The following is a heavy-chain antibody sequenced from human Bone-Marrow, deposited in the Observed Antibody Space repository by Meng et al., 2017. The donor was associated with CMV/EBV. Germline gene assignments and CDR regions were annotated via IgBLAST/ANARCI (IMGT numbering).Heavy chain of an antibody. D-gene: IGHD7-27*01. V-gene: IGHV3-66*01. J-gene: IGHJ4*02. CDR3: AKDRGWGSYYFDY. Sequence: GESLKISCVASGFSVNSNYMSWVRQAPGKGLEWVSVIYRGGSTYYADSVKGRFTVSRDNSKNTLYLQMNSLRAEDTAVYYCAKDRGWGSYYFDYWGQGTLVTVSS. CDR1: GFSVNSNY. CDR2: IYRGGST.